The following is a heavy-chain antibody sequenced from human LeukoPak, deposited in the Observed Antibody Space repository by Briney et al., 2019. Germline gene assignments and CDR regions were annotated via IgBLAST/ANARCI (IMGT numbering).Heavy chain of an antibody. V-gene: IGHV4-39*07. CDR2: IFYSGST. CDR3: ARDPGLGQQLDEQYNWFDP. Sequence: SETLSLTCTVSGGSISTSSYYWGWVRQPPGKGLEWIGNIFYSGSTYYNPSLKSRVTISVDTSKNQFSLKLSSVTAADTAVYYCARDPGLGQQLDEQYNWFDPWGQGTLVTVSS. CDR1: GGSISTSSYY. D-gene: IGHD6-13*01. J-gene: IGHJ5*02.